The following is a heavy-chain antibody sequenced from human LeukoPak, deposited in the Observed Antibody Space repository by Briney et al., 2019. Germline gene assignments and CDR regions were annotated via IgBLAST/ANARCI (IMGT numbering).Heavy chain of an antibody. D-gene: IGHD6-6*01. CDR1: GYTFSDYF. J-gene: IGHJ2*01. Sequence: ASVKVSCKTSGYTFSDYFLHWVRQAPGQGLEWMGWINPVSGATDRAQVFQGRVTMTRDTSISTAYMELSRLRSDDTAVYYCARGSGVEYSSSDWYFDLWGRGTLVTVSS. CDR3: ARGSGVEYSSSDWYFDL. V-gene: IGHV1-2*02. CDR2: INPVSGAT.